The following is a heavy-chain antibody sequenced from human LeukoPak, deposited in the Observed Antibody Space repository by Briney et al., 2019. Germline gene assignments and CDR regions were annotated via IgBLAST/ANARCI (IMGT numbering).Heavy chain of an antibody. CDR2: IGTAGDT. Sequence: GGSLRLSCAASGFTFSDYDMHWVRQATGKGLEWVSAIGTAGDTCYTGSVKGRFTISRENAKNSLYLQMNSLRAGDTAVYYCARVVKERVGGVYYFDYWGQGTLVTVSS. V-gene: IGHV3-13*01. CDR3: ARVVKERVGGVYYFDY. J-gene: IGHJ4*02. CDR1: GFTFSDYD. D-gene: IGHD1-1*01.